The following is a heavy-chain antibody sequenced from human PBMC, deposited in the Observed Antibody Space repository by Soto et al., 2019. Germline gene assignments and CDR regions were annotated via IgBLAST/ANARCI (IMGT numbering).Heavy chain of an antibody. J-gene: IGHJ4*02. D-gene: IGHD2-15*01. CDR1: GGSISSGGYY. CDR2: IYYSGST. V-gene: IGHV4-31*03. CDR3: AREGYCSGGSCYGIFDY. Sequence: SETLSLTCTVSGGSISSGGYYWSWIRQHPGKGLEWIGYIYYSGSTYYNPSLKSRVTISVDTSKNQFSLRLSSVTAADTAVYYCAREGYCSGGSCYGIFDYWGQGTLVTVSS.